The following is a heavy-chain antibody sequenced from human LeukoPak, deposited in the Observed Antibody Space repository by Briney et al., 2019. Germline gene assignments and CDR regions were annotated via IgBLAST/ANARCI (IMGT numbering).Heavy chain of an antibody. CDR1: GGSISSSSYY. V-gene: IGHV4-39*07. J-gene: IGHJ6*03. Sequence: SETLSLTCTVSGGSISSSSYYWGWIRQPPGKGLEWIGSIYYSGSTNYNPSLKSRVTMSVDTSKNQFSLKLSSVTAADTAVYYCARSPYDYGDYVGYYYYMDIWGKGTTVTISS. CDR2: IYYSGST. CDR3: ARSPYDYGDYVGYYYYMDI. D-gene: IGHD4-17*01.